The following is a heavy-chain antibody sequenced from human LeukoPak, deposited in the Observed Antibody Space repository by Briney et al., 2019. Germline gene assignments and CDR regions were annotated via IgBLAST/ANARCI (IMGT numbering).Heavy chain of an antibody. CDR3: AKRDAAGTGSGSYYMDV. CDR1: GFTFSRYG. CDR2: IRYDESTK. J-gene: IGHJ6*03. D-gene: IGHD6-13*01. V-gene: IGHV3-30*02. Sequence: GGSLRLSCAASGFTFSRYGMHWVRQAPGKGLEWVAFIRYDESTKYYADSVKGRFTVSRDNSKNTLYLQMNSLTADDTAVYYCAKRDAAGTGSGSYYMDVWGKGTTVTVSS.